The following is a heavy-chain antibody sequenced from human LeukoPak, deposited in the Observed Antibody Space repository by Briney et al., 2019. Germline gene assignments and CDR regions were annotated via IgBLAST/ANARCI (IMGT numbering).Heavy chain of an antibody. J-gene: IGHJ4*02. Sequence: ASVKVSCKASGYTFTSYGISWVRQAPGQGLEWMGWISGYNGNTNYAQKVQGRVTMTTDTSTSTAYMELRSLRSDDTAVYYCARLQFLSGGYYAFDSWGQGSQVSVSS. CDR3: ARLQFLSGGYYAFDS. V-gene: IGHV1-18*01. D-gene: IGHD3-3*01. CDR2: ISGYNGNT. CDR1: GYTFTSYG.